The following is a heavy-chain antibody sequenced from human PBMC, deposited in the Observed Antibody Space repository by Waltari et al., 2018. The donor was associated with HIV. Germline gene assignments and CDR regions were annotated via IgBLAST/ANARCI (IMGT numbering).Heavy chain of an antibody. J-gene: IGHJ5*02. D-gene: IGHD3-3*01. CDR1: GFTFSSYW. CDR3: ARGPYYDFWSGPNWFDP. CDR2: INSDESST. Sequence: EVQLVESGGGLVQPGGSLRLSCAASGFTFSSYWMHWVRHAPGKGLVWVSRINSDESSTSYADSVKCRFTISRDNAKNTLYLQMNSLRAEDTAVYYCARGPYYDFWSGPNWFDPWGQGTLVTVSS. V-gene: IGHV3-74*01.